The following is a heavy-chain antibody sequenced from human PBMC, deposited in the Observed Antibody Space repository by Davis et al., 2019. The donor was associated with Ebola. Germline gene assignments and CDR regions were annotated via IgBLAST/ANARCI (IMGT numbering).Heavy chain of an antibody. Sequence: GRFTISRDNAKNSLYLQMYSLRAEDTAVYYCARDIAVAGNWFDPWSQGTLVTVSS. D-gene: IGHD6-19*01. J-gene: IGHJ5*02. V-gene: IGHV3-11*05. CDR3: ARDIAVAGNWFDP.